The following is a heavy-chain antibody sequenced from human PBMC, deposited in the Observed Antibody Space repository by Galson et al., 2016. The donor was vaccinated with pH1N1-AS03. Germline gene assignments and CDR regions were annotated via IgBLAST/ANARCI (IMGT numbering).Heavy chain of an antibody. V-gene: IGHV4-59*01. D-gene: IGHD3-10*01. J-gene: IGHJ4*02. CDR2: IHYTGST. CDR3: ARGLYASGTSLNY. Sequence: SGGSINSYHWNWIRQSPGKGLEWIGYIHYTGSTAYNPSLKSRVTISVDTSKKEFSLKLTSMTAADTAVYYCARGLYASGTSLNYWGPGNLVTVSS. CDR1: GGSINSYH.